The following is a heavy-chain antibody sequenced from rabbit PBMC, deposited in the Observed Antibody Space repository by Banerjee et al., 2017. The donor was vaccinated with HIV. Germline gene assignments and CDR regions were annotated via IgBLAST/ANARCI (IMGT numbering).Heavy chain of an antibody. J-gene: IGHJ4*01. D-gene: IGHD6-1*01. V-gene: IGHV1S47*01. CDR3: ARVGYTYGDGGDGYSKWGL. CDR1: GIDFSTYG. CDR2: IYPDYGTT. Sequence: QEQLVESGGGLVTLGGSLKLSCKASGIDFSTYGISWVRQAPGKGLEWIAYIYPDYGTTDYASWVNGRFTISLDNAQNTVFLRVTGLTAADTATYFCARVGYTYGDGGDGYSKWGLWGPGTLVTVS.